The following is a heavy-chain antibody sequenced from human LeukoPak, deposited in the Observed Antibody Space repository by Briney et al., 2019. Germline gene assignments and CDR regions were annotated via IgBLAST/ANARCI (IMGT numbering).Heavy chain of an antibody. Sequence: SQTLSLTCTVSGGSISSGGYYWSWIRQHPGKGLEWIGYIYYSGSTYYNPSLKSRVTISVDTSKSQFSLKLSSVTAADTALYYCARGRAPDYYDSSGYPSGAFDIWGQGTMVTVSS. CDR3: ARGRAPDYYDSSGYPSGAFDI. J-gene: IGHJ3*02. V-gene: IGHV4-31*03. CDR2: IYYSGST. CDR1: GGSISSGGYY. D-gene: IGHD3-22*01.